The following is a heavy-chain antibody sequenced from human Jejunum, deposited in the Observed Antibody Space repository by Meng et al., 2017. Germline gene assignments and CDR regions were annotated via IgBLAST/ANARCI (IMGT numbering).Heavy chain of an antibody. D-gene: IGHD6-19*01. CDR1: GGSVTTYY. V-gene: IGHV4-59*02. J-gene: IGHJ4*02. CDR2: MYYSGST. Sequence: SETLSLTCTVSGGSVTTYYWSWVRQPPGKGLEWIGYMYYSGSTNYNPSLESRVTISMDTSKKQFSLKLNSVTAADTAVYYCARDGLDGQWLVPAYWGQGTLVTVSS. CDR3: ARDGLDGQWLVPAY.